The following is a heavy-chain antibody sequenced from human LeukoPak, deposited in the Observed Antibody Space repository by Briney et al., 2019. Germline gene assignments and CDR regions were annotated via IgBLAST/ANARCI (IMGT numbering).Heavy chain of an antibody. CDR2: IKQDGSEK. J-gene: IGHJ4*02. Sequence: PGGSLRLSCAASGFTFSSYWMSWVRQAPGKGLEWVANIKQDGSEKYYVDSVKGRFTISRDNAKNSLYLQMNSLRAEDTAVYYCATPRYSSSWYYFDYWGQGTLVTVSS. CDR1: GFTFSSYW. V-gene: IGHV3-7*01. CDR3: ATPRYSSSWYYFDY. D-gene: IGHD6-13*01.